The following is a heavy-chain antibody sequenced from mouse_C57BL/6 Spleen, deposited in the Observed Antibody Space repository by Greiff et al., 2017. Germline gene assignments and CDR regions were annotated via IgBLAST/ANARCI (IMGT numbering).Heavy chain of an antibody. CDR1: GYSITSGYD. J-gene: IGHJ3*01. CDR2: ISYSGST. Sequence: EVQLQESGPGMVKPSQSLSLTCTVTGYSITSGYDWHWIRHFPGNKLEWMGYISYSGSTNYNPSLKSRISITHDTSKNHFFLKLNSVTTEDTATYYCARDRAYDYDEAWFAYWGQGTLVTVSA. CDR3: ARDRAYDYDEAWFAY. V-gene: IGHV3-1*01. D-gene: IGHD2-4*01.